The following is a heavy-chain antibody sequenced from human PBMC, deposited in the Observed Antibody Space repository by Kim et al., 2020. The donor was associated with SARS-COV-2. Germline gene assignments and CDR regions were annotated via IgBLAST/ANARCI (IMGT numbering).Heavy chain of an antibody. CDR2: INAANGHT. D-gene: IGHD2-8*01. CDR3: ATTDVYNGRSHYDS. CDR1: GYTFTRWA. Sequence: ASVKVSCKASGYTFTRWAIHWVRQAPGQRLELMGWINAANGHTKYSQNFQDRVTITRDTSASTAYMDLSSLRSEDTAIYYCATTDVYNGRSHYDSWGQGTLGTVSS. J-gene: IGHJ4*02. V-gene: IGHV1-3*01.